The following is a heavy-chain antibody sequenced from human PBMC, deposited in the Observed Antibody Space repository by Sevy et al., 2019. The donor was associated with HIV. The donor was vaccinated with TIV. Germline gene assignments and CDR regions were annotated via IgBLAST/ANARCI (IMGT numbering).Heavy chain of an antibody. CDR1: GFTFSDYA. CDR2: ISGRGDKT. V-gene: IGHV3-23*01. J-gene: IGHJ4*02. Sequence: GGSLRLSCAASGFTFSDYAMTWVRQAPGKGLEWVSAISGRGDKTFYTDSVKGRFTISRDSSKTTLSLQMNNLRVEDTAVYYCARDGVGATWIMRSLVWGQGTLVTVSS. CDR3: ARDGVGATWIMRSLV. D-gene: IGHD1-26*01.